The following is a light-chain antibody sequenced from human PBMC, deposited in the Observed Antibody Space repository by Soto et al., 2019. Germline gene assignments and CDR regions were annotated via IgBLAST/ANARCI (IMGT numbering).Light chain of an antibody. V-gene: IGLV2-8*01. Sequence: QSALTQPPSASGSPGQSVTISCTGTSSDVGGYNYVSWYQQHPGKAPKFMIYEVNKRPSGVPDRFSGSKSGNTASLTVSGLQAEDEADYYCSSYAGSNNFVFGTGTKLTV. CDR2: EVN. CDR3: SSYAGSNNFV. J-gene: IGLJ1*01. CDR1: SSDVGGYNY.